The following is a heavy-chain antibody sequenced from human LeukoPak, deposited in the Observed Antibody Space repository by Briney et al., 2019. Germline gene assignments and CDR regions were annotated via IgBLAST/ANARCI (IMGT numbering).Heavy chain of an antibody. V-gene: IGHV1-69*01. J-gene: IGHJ4*02. CDR3: ARERRGYSYEYYFDY. D-gene: IGHD5-18*01. CDR2: IIPIFGTA. CDR1: GGTFSSYA. Sequence: GSSVKVSCKASGGTFSSYAISWVRQAPGQGLEWMGGIIPIFGTANYAQKFQGRVTITADESTSTAYMELSSLRSEDTAVYYCARERRGYSYEYYFDYWGQGTLVTVSS.